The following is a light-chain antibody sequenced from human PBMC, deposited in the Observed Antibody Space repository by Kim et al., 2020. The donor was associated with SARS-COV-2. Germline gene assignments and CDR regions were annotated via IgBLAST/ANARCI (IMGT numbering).Light chain of an antibody. CDR2: DVN. CDR1: KNDVGDYDY. V-gene: IGLV2-14*03. J-gene: IGLJ2*01. CDR3: CSYTINSPVD. Sequence: QSALTQPAAVSGSPGQSITISCTGTKNDVGDYDYVSWYQQHPVKAPKLIIYDVNNRPSGVSNRFSGSKSGNTASLTISGLQADDEAEYYCCSYTINSPVDFGGGTQLTVL.